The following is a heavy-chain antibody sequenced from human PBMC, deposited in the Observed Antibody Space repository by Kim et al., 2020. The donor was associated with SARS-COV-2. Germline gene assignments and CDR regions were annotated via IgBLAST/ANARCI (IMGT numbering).Heavy chain of an antibody. CDR1: GFTFSSYA. CDR3: ARGSRYYYGSGSDDY. D-gene: IGHD3-10*01. Sequence: GGSLRLSCAASGFTFSSYAMHWVRQAPGKGLEWVAVISYDGSNKYYADSVKGRFTISRDNSKNTLYLQMNSLRAEDTAVYYCARGSRYYYGSGSDDYWG. CDR2: ISYDGSNK. J-gene: IGHJ4*01. V-gene: IGHV3-30*04.